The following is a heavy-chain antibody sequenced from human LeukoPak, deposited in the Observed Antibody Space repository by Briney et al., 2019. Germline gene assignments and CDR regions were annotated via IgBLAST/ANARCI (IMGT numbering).Heavy chain of an antibody. D-gene: IGHD3-10*01. CDR3: ARADYGSGSRFDP. CDR1: GGSISSYY. J-gene: IGHJ5*02. CDR2: IHYSGST. V-gene: IGHV4-59*01. Sequence: SETLSLTCTVSGGSISSYYWSWIRQPPGKGLEWIGYIHYSGSTNYNPSLKSRVTISVDTSKNQFSLKLSSVTAADTAVYYCARADYGSGSRFDPWGQGTLVTVSS.